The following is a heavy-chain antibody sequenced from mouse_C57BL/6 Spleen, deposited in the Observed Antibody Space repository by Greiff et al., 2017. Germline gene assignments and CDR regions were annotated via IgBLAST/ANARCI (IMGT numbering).Heavy chain of an antibody. V-gene: IGHV1-15*01. CDR2: IDPETGGT. Sequence: QVHVKQSGAELVRPGASVTLSCKASGYTFTDYEMHWVKQTPVHGLEWIGAIDPETGGTAYNQKFKGKAILTADKSSSTAYMELRSLTAEDSAVYYCTRYYGSSYVVWGTGTTVTVSS. CDR3: TRYYGSSYVV. CDR1: GYTFTDYE. D-gene: IGHD1-1*01. J-gene: IGHJ1*03.